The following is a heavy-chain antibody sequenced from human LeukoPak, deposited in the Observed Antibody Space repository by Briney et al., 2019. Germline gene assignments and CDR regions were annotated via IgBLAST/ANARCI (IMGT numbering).Heavy chain of an antibody. J-gene: IGHJ4*02. CDR1: GFSISSGHY. Sequence: SETLSLTCTVSGFSISSGHYWGWVRQPPGAGLEWIGSVYQSGTTYYNPSLKSRVTTSVDMSKNQFSLRLRPVTAADTAVYYCARIFIRNGYSSYFDCWGQGPLVTVSS. D-gene: IGHD5-18*01. CDR2: VYQSGTT. CDR3: ARIFIRNGYSSYFDC. V-gene: IGHV4-38-2*02.